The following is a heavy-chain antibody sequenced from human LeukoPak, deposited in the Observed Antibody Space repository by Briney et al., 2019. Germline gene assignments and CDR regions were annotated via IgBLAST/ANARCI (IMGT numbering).Heavy chain of an antibody. V-gene: IGHV1-18*01. CDR2: ISAYNGNT. CDR3: ARDGGTAVAAPFDY. J-gene: IGHJ4*02. Sequence: ASVEVSCKATGYTFTSYGISWVRQAPGQGLEWMGWISAYNGNTNYAQKLQGRVTMTTDTSTSTAYMELRSLRSDDTAVYYCARDGGTAVAAPFDYWGQGTLVTVSS. D-gene: IGHD6-19*01. CDR1: GYTFTSYG.